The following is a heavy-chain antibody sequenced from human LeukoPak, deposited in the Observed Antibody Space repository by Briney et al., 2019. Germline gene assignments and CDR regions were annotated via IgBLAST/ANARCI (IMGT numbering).Heavy chain of an antibody. J-gene: IGHJ6*04. CDR1: GGTFSSYA. Sequence: ASVKVSCKASGGTFSSYAISWVRQAPGQGLEWMGGIIPIFGTASYAQKFQGRVTITADESTSTAYMELSSLRSEDTAVYYCARDLSSSSYGGRMDVWGKGTTVTVSS. CDR2: IIPIFGTA. D-gene: IGHD6-13*01. V-gene: IGHV1-69*13. CDR3: ARDLSSSSYGGRMDV.